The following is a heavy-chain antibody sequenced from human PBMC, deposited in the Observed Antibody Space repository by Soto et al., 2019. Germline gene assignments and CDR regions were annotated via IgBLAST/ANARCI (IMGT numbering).Heavy chain of an antibody. V-gene: IGHV3-33*01. D-gene: IGHD2-15*01. CDR1: GFAFGSYG. Sequence: GGSLRLSCAASGFAFGSYGMHCVRQTPGKGLEWVALIWFDGSSTHYGDSVKGRFTISRDNSKNTLYLQMDSLRAEDTAVYFCVSLSAPTEYWGQGTVVTVSS. CDR2: IWFDGSST. CDR3: VSLSAPTEY. J-gene: IGHJ4*02.